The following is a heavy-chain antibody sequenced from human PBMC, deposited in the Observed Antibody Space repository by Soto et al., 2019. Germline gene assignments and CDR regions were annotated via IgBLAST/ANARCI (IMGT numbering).Heavy chain of an antibody. D-gene: IGHD1-1*01. CDR2: VSSEGGTQ. J-gene: IGHJ5*02. Sequence: ESGGGVVQPGGSLRLSCAASGFTFSTYAMQWVRQAPGKGLEWVAVVSSEGGTQFYADSVKGRFTISRDNSKNSLYLQMSSLTIEDAAIYYCVRWNGFGDRWGQGTLVTVSS. V-gene: IGHV3-30-3*01. CDR3: VRWNGFGDR. CDR1: GFTFSTYA.